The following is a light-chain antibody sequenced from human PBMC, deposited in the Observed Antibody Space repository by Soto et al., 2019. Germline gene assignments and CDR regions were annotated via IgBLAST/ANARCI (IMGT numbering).Light chain of an antibody. Sequence: QSVLTQPPSVSGAPGQRVTISCTGSSSNIGAGYDVHWYQQLPGTAPKLLIYGNSNRPSGVPDRFSGSKSGTSASLAITGLQAEDEADYYCQAYDSRLSGAVFGGGTKFTVL. V-gene: IGLV1-40*01. J-gene: IGLJ3*02. CDR1: SSNIGAGYD. CDR2: GNS. CDR3: QAYDSRLSGAV.